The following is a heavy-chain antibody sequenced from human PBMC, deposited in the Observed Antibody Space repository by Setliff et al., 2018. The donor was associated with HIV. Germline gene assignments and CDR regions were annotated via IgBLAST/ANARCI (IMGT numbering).Heavy chain of an antibody. V-gene: IGHV1-69*13. CDR1: GDTFRSRA. Sequence: SVKVSCKASGDTFRSRAFNWVRQAPGQGPEWMGGIIPMFGTANYAQKFQGRVTITADESTSTVYMELSSLRSDDTALYYCAREGNSGDGGQIEFDYWGQGTLVTVSS. CDR3: AREGNSGDGGQIEFDY. J-gene: IGHJ4*02. CDR2: IIPMFGTA. D-gene: IGHD2-15*01.